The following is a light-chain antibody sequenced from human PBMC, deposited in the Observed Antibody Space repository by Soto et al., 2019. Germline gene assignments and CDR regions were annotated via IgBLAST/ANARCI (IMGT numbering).Light chain of an antibody. CDR2: DVS. V-gene: IGLV2-14*01. CDR1: SSDVGGYNY. Sequence: QSALTQPASVSGSPGQAITISCTGTSSDVGGYNYVSWYQQYPGKATKLMISDVSNRPSGVSIRFSGSKSGNTASLTISGLQAEDEADYYCSSYTSISTHVFGTGTKLTVL. CDR3: SSYTSISTHV. J-gene: IGLJ1*01.